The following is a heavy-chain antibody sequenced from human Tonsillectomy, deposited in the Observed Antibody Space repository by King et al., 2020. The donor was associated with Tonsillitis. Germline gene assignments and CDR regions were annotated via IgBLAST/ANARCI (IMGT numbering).Heavy chain of an antibody. Sequence: FTLKESGPTLVKPPQTLTLTCTFSGFSLTTSGVGVGWIRQPPGKALEWLALIYWDDDKRYSPSLKGRLTITKDTSKNQVVLTMTNMDPVDTATYYCAHSPYYGDSYDYWGQGTLVTVSS. V-gene: IGHV2-5*02. CDR3: AHSPYYGDSYDY. D-gene: IGHD4-17*01. CDR1: GFSLTTSGVG. CDR2: IYWDDDK. J-gene: IGHJ4*02.